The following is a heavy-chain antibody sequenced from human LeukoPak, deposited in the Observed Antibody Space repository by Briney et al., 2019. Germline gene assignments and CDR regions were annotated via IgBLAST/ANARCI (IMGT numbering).Heavy chain of an antibody. D-gene: IGHD4-17*01. CDR3: ARGGNGDYRGDY. CDR2: INHSGST. V-gene: IGHV4-34*01. J-gene: IGHJ4*02. CDR1: GGSFSGYY. Sequence: SETLSLTCAVYGGSFSGYYWSWIRQPPGKGLEWIGEINHSGSTNYNPSLKSRVTISVDTSKNQFSLKLSSVTAADTAVYYCARGGNGDYRGDYWGQGTLVTVSS.